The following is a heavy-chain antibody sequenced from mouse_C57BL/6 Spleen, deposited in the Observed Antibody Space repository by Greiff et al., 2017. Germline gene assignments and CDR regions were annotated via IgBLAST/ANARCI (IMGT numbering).Heavy chain of an antibody. CDR3: ARRGYGSSYENYFDY. CDR2: IDPSDSYT. V-gene: IGHV1-50*01. J-gene: IGHJ2*01. CDR1: GYTFTSYW. D-gene: IGHD1-1*01. Sequence: QVQLQQPGAELVKPGASVKLSCKASGYTFTSYWMQWVKQRPGQGLEWIGEIDPSDSYTNYNQKFKGKATLTVDTSSSTAYMQLSSVTPEDSAVYYCARRGYGSSYENYFDYWGQGTTLTVSS.